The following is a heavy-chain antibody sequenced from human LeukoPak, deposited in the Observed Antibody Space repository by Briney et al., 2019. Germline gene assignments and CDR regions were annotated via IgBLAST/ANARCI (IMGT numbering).Heavy chain of an antibody. J-gene: IGHJ6*03. CDR3: AKVTGKYYDILTGTYYYYYMDV. V-gene: IGHV3-23*01. CDR2: ISDSGGGT. D-gene: IGHD3-9*01. CDR1: GFTFSSYK. Sequence: GGSLRLSCAASGFTFSSYKMNWVRQAPGKGLEWVSAISDSGGGTYYADSVKGRFTISRDNSKNTLYLQMNSLRAEDTAVYYCAKVTGKYYDILTGTYYYYYMDVWGKGTTVTISS.